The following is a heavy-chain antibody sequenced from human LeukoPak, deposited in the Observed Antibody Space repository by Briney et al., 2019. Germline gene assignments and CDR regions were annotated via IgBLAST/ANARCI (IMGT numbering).Heavy chain of an antibody. V-gene: IGHV3-64*01. CDR3: ARGRGFF. Sequence: PGGSLRLSCAASGFTFSSYAMHWVRQAPGKGLEYVSAISSNGGSTYYANSVKGRFTISRDNAKNSLYLQMNSLRAEDTAVYYCARGRGFFWGQGTLVTVSS. CDR1: GFTFSSYA. CDR2: ISSNGGST. J-gene: IGHJ4*02. D-gene: IGHD3-3*01.